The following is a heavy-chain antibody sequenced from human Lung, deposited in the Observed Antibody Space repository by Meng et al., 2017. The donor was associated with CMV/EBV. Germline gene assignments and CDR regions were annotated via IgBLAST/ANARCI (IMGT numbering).Heavy chain of an antibody. CDR2: IIPILGIA. Sequence: SXXVSXKASGCTFSSYAISWVRQAPGQGPEWMGGIIPILGIANYAQKFQGRVTITADKSMSTAYMELSRLRSEDTAVYYCASLRDPPRKRYLDYWGQGTLVTVSS. CDR3: ASLRDPPRKRYLDY. J-gene: IGHJ4*02. CDR1: GCTFSSYA. V-gene: IGHV1-69*10.